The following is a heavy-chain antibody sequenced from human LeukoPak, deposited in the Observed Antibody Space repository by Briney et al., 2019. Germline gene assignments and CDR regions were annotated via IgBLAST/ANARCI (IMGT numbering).Heavy chain of an antibody. V-gene: IGHV4-59*08. J-gene: IGHJ1*01. Sequence: PSESLSLTCTVSGGSISSYYWSWIRQPPGKGLEWIGYIYYSGSTNYNPSLKSRVTISVDTSKNPFSLKLSSVTAADTAVYYCARHGYSSGWGNEYFQHWGQGTLVTVSS. CDR1: GGSISSYY. CDR2: IYYSGST. D-gene: IGHD6-19*01. CDR3: ARHGYSSGWGNEYFQH.